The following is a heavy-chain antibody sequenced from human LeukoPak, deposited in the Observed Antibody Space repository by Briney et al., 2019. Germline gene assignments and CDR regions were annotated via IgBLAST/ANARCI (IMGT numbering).Heavy chain of an antibody. J-gene: IGHJ2*01. Sequence: ASVKVSCKASGGTFSSYAISWVRQAPGQGLEWMGGIIPIFGTANYAQKFQGRVTITADESTSTAYMELSSLRSEDTAVYYCARVGGRLGDYGDYEWYFDLWGRGTLVTVSS. CDR1: GGTFSSYA. V-gene: IGHV1-69*13. D-gene: IGHD4-17*01. CDR3: ARVGGRLGDYGDYEWYFDL. CDR2: IIPIFGTA.